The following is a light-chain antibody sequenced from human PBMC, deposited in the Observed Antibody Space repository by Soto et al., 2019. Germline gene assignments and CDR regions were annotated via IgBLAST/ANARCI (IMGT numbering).Light chain of an antibody. V-gene: IGKV1-NL1*01. Sequence: DIPMTQSPPSLSASIGDRVSITCRASQDIKTSLAWYQKKPGEPPQLLIFTASRSEGGVPSRFRGSGSGTDFNLTITGLQPEDFAAYYCQQYDNGPLIFGGGTEVE. J-gene: IGKJ4*01. CDR3: QQYDNGPLI. CDR2: TAS. CDR1: QDIKTS.